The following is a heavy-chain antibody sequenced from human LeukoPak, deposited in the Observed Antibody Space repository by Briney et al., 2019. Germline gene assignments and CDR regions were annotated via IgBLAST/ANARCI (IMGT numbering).Heavy chain of an antibody. J-gene: IGHJ4*02. V-gene: IGHV3-30*18. D-gene: IGHD3-10*01. CDR2: ISYDGSNK. Sequence: GRSLRLSCAASGFTFSSYGMHWVRQAPGKGLEWVAVISYDGSNKYYADSVKGRFTISRDNSNNTLYLQMNSLRAEDTAVYYCAKSGMAYGSGSYADYWGQGTLVTVSS. CDR1: GFTFSSYG. CDR3: AKSGMAYGSGSYADY.